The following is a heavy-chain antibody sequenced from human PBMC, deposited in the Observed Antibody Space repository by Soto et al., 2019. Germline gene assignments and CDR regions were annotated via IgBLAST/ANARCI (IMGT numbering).Heavy chain of an antibody. CDR1: GFTFSSYA. J-gene: IGHJ6*02. D-gene: IGHD2-2*01. CDR2: ISSNGGST. CDR3: LKGASYDLESSGMDV. V-gene: IGHV3-64D*06. Sequence: GGSLRLSCSASGFTFSSYAMHWVRQAPGKGLEYGSAISSNGGSTYYADSVKGRFTISRDNSKNTLYLQMSSLRAEDTAVYYCLKGASYDLESSGMDVWGQGTTVTVSS.